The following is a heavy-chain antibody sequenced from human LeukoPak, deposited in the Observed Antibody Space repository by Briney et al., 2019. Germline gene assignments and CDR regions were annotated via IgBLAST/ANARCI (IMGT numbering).Heavy chain of an antibody. V-gene: IGHV3-21*01. J-gene: IGHJ4*02. Sequence: GGSLRLSCAASGFTFSSYSMNWVRQAPGKGLEWASSISSSSSYIYYADSVKGRFTISRDNAKNSLYLQMNSLRAEDTAVYYCARDPLHYYDSSGRGGYWGQGTLVTVSS. CDR3: ARDPLHYYDSSGRGGY. D-gene: IGHD3-22*01. CDR1: GFTFSSYS. CDR2: ISSSSSYI.